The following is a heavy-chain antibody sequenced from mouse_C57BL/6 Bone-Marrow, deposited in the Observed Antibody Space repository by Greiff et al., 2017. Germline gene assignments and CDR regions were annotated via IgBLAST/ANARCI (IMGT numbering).Heavy chain of an antibody. Sequence: VQLQQSGPELVKPGASVKISCKASGYAFRSSWMNWVKQRPGKGLEWIGRIYPGDGDTNYNGKFKGKATLTADKSSSTAYMQLSSLTSEDSAVYFCARQLYYFDYWGQGTTLTVSS. V-gene: IGHV1-82*01. CDR3: ARQLYYFDY. J-gene: IGHJ2*01. D-gene: IGHD3-1*01. CDR2: IYPGDGDT. CDR1: GYAFRSSW.